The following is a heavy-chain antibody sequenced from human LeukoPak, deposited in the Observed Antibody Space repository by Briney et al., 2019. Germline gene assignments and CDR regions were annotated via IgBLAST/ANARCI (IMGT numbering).Heavy chain of an antibody. D-gene: IGHD1-1*01. CDR1: GFTFSSYA. CDR3: AREIGGTTGTTGYFDY. J-gene: IGHJ4*02. CDR2: ISYDGSNK. Sequence: PGGSLRLSCAASGFTFSSYAMHWVRQAPGKGLEWVAVISYDGSNKYYADSVKGRFTISRDNSKNTLYLQMNSLRAEDTAVYYCAREIGGTTGTTGYFDYWGQGSLVTVSS. V-gene: IGHV3-30*04.